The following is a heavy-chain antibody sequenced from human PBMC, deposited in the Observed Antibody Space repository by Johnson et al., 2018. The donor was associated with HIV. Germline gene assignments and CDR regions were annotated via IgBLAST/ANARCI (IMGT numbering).Heavy chain of an antibody. J-gene: IGHJ3*02. CDR2: INSDGSST. V-gene: IGHV3-74*02. CDR3: ARSYSSSWFDAFDI. Sequence: VQLVESGGGLVQPGGSLRLSCAASGFTFSSYAMHWVRQVPGKGLVWVSRINSDGSSTSYADSVKGRFTISRDNAKNTLYLQMNSLRAEDTAVYYCARSYSSSWFDAFDIWGQGTMVTVSS. D-gene: IGHD6-13*01. CDR1: GFTFSSYA.